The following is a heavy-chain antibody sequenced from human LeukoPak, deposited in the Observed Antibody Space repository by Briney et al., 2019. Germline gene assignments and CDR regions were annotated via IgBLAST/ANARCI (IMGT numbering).Heavy chain of an antibody. CDR3: SXXXYYDXWXXY. CDR1: GFTFGDSG. Sequence: PGGSLRLSCTASGFTFGDSGMSWFRQAPGKGLEWVGFIRSKAYGGAVEYAASVKGRFTISSDDSKSIAYLLMNSLETEDTAVYYCSXXXYYDXWXXYXGXXXLVTVSS. J-gene: IGHJ4*01. D-gene: IGHD3-3*01. V-gene: IGHV3-49*03. CDR2: IRSKAYGGAV.